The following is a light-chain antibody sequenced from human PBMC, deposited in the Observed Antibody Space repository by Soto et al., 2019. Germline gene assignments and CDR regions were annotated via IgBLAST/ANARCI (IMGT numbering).Light chain of an antibody. CDR1: QSIDSS. J-gene: IGKJ4*01. CDR2: KTS. CDR3: QQYKDYPLT. Sequence: DFQMTQSPSTLSASIGDGVTISCRASQSIDSSLAWYQQKPGRAPKVIITKTSILEGGVPSRFSGSVSGTEFTLTITNLQPEDFATCYCQQYKDYPLTFGGGTKVDIK. V-gene: IGKV1-5*03.